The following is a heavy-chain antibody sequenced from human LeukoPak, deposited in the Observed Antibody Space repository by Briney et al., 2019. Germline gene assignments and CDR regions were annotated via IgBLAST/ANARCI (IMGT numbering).Heavy chain of an antibody. CDR3: ARDPTLYGSGSYDY. D-gene: IGHD3-10*01. CDR2: IKQDGSEK. J-gene: IGHJ4*02. CDR1: GFTFSSYW. Sequence: QPGGSLRLSCAASGFTFSSYWMSWVRQAPGKGLEWVANIKQDGSEKYYVDSVKGRFTISRDNAKNSLYLQMNSLRAEDTAVYYCARDPTLYGSGSYDYWGQGTLVTVSS. V-gene: IGHV3-7*03.